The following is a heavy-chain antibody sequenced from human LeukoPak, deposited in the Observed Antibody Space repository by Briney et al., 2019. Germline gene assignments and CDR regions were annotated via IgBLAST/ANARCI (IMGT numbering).Heavy chain of an antibody. CDR2: ISGSGGTT. J-gene: IGHJ4*02. V-gene: IGHV3-23*01. D-gene: IGHD5-18*01. Sequence: GGSLRLSCAASGFTFSSYAMSWVRQAPGKGLEWVSAISGSGGTTYYADSVKGRFTISTDNSKNTLYLQMTSLRAEDTAVYYCAKGQRYSYGFDYWGQGTLVTVSP. CDR3: AKGQRYSYGFDY. CDR1: GFTFSSYA.